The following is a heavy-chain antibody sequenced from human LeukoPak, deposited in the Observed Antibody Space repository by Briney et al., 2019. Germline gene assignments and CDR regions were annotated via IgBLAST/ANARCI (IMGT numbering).Heavy chain of an antibody. D-gene: IGHD6-25*01. Sequence: PGGSLRLSCAASGFTVSSNYMSWVRQAPGKGLEWVSVIYSGGSTYYADSVKGRFTISRDNSKNTLYLQMNSLRAEDTAVYYCARAAANYYYYYMDVWGKGTTVTVSS. CDR3: ARAAANYYYYYMDV. V-gene: IGHV3-53*01. CDR1: GFTVSSNY. CDR2: IYSGGST. J-gene: IGHJ6*03.